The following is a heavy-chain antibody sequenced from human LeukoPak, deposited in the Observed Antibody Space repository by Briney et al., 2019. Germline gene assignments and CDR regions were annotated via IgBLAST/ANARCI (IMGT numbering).Heavy chain of an antibody. J-gene: IGHJ5*02. Sequence: PGGSLRLSCAASGFTFSNYWMGWIRQAPAKGLEWVANIKQDGGERYYVDSVKGRFTISRDNAKNSLYLQMNSLRAEDTAVYYCASTRNLYCSGGSCYRYNWFDPWGQGTLVTVSS. V-gene: IGHV3-7*01. CDR2: IKQDGGER. CDR1: GFTFSNYW. D-gene: IGHD2-15*01. CDR3: ASTRNLYCSGGSCYRYNWFDP.